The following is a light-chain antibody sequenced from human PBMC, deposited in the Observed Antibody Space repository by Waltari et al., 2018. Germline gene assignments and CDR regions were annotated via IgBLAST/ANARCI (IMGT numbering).Light chain of an antibody. CDR3: SSYAGSNKGV. CDR2: EVT. Sequence: QSALTQPPSASGSPGPSVTISCPGTSSDVGAYNYVSWYQQHPGKAPKLMIYEVTKRPSGVPDRFSGSKSGNTASLTVSGLQAEDEADYYCSSYAGSNKGVFGGGTHLTVL. V-gene: IGLV2-8*01. J-gene: IGLJ2*01. CDR1: SSDVGAYNY.